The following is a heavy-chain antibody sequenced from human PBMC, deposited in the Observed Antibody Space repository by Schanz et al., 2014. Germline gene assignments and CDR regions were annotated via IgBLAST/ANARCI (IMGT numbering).Heavy chain of an antibody. Sequence: EVQLLESGGGLVQPGGSLRLSSAASGFTFSSFAMSWVRQAPGKGLEWVSYIGGSGSDTYYADSVRGRFTISRDNSKNMLYLQMNSLRADDTAVYYCAKKGGDYGSGSYQIIDDWGQGTLVTVSS. CDR3: AKKGGDYGSGSYQIIDD. V-gene: IGHV3-23*01. CDR2: IGGSGSDT. D-gene: IGHD3-10*01. J-gene: IGHJ4*02. CDR1: GFTFSSFA.